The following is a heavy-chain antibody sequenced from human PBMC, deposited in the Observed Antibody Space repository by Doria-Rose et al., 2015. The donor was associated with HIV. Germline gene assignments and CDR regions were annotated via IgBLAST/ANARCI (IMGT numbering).Heavy chain of an antibody. CDR3: ARTPVVTTIGDAFDI. CDR1: GGSISSSDYY. CDR2: IYCSGST. V-gene: IGHV4-39*01. J-gene: IGHJ3*02. D-gene: IGHD5-12*01. Sequence: TCSVSGGSISSSDYYWGWIRQPPGKGLEWIGSIYCSGSTYYNPSLKSRVTISVDTSKNQFSLSLRSVTAADTAMYYCARTPVVTTIGDAFDIWGQGTMVTVSS.